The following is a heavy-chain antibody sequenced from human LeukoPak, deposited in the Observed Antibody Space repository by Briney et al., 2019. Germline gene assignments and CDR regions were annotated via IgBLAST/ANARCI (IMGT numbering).Heavy chain of an antibody. CDR1: GFTFSTYA. CDR3: AKDSYCTSASCYPDS. Sequence: PGGSLRLSCGASGFTFSTYAMSWVRQAPEKGLEWVSAITASGANTYYADSVKGRFTISRDNSKNTLYLQMNSLRAEDTAVYYCAKDSYCTSASCYPDSWGQGTLVTVSS. D-gene: IGHD2-2*01. J-gene: IGHJ4*02. V-gene: IGHV3-23*01. CDR2: ITASGANT.